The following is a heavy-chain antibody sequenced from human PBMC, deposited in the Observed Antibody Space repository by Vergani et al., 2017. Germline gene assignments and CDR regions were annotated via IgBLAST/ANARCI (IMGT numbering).Heavy chain of an antibody. Sequence: QMQLQESGPGLVKASETLSLTCTVSGDSIISRSYYWGWIRQPPGKGLECIGSIYNSGNGDSSSSLKSRVTISADTSKNQFSLRLTSVTAADTAVYYCASGKYYSDSTSHFRGRYFDVWGRGTLVTVSS. CDR1: GDSIISRSYY. J-gene: IGHJ2*01. V-gene: IGHV4-39*01. D-gene: IGHD3-16*01. CDR3: ASGKYYSDSTSHFRGRYFDV. CDR2: IYNSGNG.